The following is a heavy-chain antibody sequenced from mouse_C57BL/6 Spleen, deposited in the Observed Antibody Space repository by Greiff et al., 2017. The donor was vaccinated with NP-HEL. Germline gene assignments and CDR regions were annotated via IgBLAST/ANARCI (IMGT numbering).Heavy chain of an antibody. CDR3: ARLLLYYDYDGYSMDY. CDR2: IYPRSGNT. J-gene: IGHJ4*01. V-gene: IGHV1-81*01. CDR1: GYTFTSYG. D-gene: IGHD2-4*01. Sequence: QVQLKQSGAELARPGASVKLSCKASGYTFTSYGISWVKQRTGQGLEWIGEIYPRSGNTYYNEKFKGKATLTADKSSSTAYMELRSLTSEDSAVYFCARLLLYYDYDGYSMDYWGQGTSVTVSS.